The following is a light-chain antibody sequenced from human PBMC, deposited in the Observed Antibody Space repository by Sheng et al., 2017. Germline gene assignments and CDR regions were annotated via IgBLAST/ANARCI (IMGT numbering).Light chain of an antibody. CDR3: QQANSFPRT. V-gene: IGKV1-12*01. J-gene: IGKJ3*01. CDR1: QDISNW. Sequence: DIQMTQSPSSVSASVGDRVTITCRASQDISNWLAWYQQKPGEAPKLLIFAASRLQSEVPSRFSGSGSGTDFTLTISSLQPEDFATYYCQQANSFPRTFGPGTKVDFK. CDR2: AAS.